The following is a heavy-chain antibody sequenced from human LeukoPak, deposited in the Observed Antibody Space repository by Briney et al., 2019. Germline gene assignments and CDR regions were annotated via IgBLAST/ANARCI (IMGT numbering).Heavy chain of an antibody. V-gene: IGHV3-30*01. CDR1: GFTFSSYA. Sequence: GGSLRLSCAASGFTFSSYAMHWVRQAPGKGLEWVAVISYDGSNEYYADSVKGRFTISRDNSKNTLYLQMNSLRAEDTAVYYCARAYYDIPNYYFDYWGQGTLVTVSS. J-gene: IGHJ4*02. D-gene: IGHD3-9*01. CDR3: ARAYYDIPNYYFDY. CDR2: ISYDGSNE.